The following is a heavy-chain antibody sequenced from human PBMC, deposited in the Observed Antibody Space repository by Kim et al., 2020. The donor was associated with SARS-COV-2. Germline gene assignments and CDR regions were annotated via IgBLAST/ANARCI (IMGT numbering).Heavy chain of an antibody. D-gene: IGHD4-17*01. Sequence: ASVKVSCKASGYTFTSYAMNWVRQAPGQGLEWMGWINTNTGNPTYAQGFTGRFVFSLDTSVSTAYLQISSLKAEDTAVYYCASLYNPGDYVYFQHWGQGTLVTVSS. CDR1: GYTFTSYA. V-gene: IGHV7-4-1*02. CDR2: INTNTGNP. J-gene: IGHJ1*01. CDR3: ASLYNPGDYVYFQH.